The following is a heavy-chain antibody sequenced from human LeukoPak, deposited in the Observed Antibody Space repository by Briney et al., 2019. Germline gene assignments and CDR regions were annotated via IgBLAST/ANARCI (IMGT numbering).Heavy chain of an antibody. V-gene: IGHV4-59*01. CDR3: ARYYYDSSGYYYIDY. D-gene: IGHD3-22*01. Sequence: PSETLSLTCTVSGGSISSYYWSWIRQPPGKGLEWIGYIYCSGSTNYNPSLKSRVTISVDTSKNQFSLKLSSVTAADTAVYYCARYYYDSSGYYYIDYWGQGTLVTVSS. CDR2: IYCSGST. CDR1: GGSISSYY. J-gene: IGHJ4*02.